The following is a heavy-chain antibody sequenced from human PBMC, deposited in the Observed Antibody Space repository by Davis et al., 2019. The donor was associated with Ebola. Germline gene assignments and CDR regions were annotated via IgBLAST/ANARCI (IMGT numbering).Heavy chain of an antibody. CDR2: ISYDGSNK. CDR1: GFTFSNAW. J-gene: IGHJ4*02. Sequence: GESLKISCAASGFTFSNAWMSWVRQAPGKGLEWVAVISYDGSNKYYADSVKGRFTISRDNAKNTLYLQMNSLRAEDTAVYYCARDGENYSDLDYWGQGTLVTVSS. V-gene: IGHV3-30*03. D-gene: IGHD3-10*01. CDR3: ARDGENYSDLDY.